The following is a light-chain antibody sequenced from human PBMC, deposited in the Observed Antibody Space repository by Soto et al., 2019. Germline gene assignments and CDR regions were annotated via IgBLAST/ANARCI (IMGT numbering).Light chain of an antibody. CDR1: ESVTNY. CDR3: QQRSDWPWT. J-gene: IGKJ1*01. Sequence: LTQSNGTLYLSRGERGTLSCRDSESVTNYLAWYQQKPGQALRLLVYDVSNRATGIPARFSGGGSGTDFTLTISNLEPEDFAVYYCQQRSDWPWTFGQGTKVDIK. V-gene: IGKV3-11*01. CDR2: DVS.